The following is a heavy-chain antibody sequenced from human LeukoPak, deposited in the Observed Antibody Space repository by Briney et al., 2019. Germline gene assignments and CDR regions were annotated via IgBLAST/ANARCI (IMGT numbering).Heavy chain of an antibody. CDR3: ATALRRDGYNWHY. CDR2: FDPEDGET. J-gene: IGHJ4*02. V-gene: IGHV1-24*01. Sequence: ASVKVSCKVSGYTLTELSMHWVRQAPGKGLEWMGGFDPEDGETIYAQKFQGRVTMTEDTSTDTAYMELSSLRSDDTAVYYCATALRRDGYNWHYWGQGTLVTVSS. D-gene: IGHD5-24*01. CDR1: GYTLTELS.